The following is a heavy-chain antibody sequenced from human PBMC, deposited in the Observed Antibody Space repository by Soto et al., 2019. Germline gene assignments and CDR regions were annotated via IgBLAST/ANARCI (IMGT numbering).Heavy chain of an antibody. V-gene: IGHV4-59*12. CDR1: GGSISSY. J-gene: IGHJ4*02. CDR2: IYYSGST. CDR3: SRDKITGPFDD. D-gene: IGHD2-8*02. Sequence: SETLSLTCTVSGGSISSYWSWFRQPPGKGLEWIGYIYYSGSTNYNPSLKSRVTISLDTSKNQFSLKLTSVTAADTAVYYCSRDKITGPFDDWAQGSLVTVSS.